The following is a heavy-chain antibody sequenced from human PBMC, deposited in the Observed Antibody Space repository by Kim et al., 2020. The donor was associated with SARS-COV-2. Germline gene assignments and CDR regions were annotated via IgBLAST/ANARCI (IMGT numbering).Heavy chain of an antibody. V-gene: IGHV4-59*01. CDR3: ARTRVDYGDLALNGMGV. J-gene: IGHJ6*02. Sequence: SETLSLTCTVSGGSMRSYYWSWIRQPPGKGLEWIGYIYYLGSTKYSPSLKSRVTISVDTSKNQFSLQLTSVTAADTAVYYCARTRVDYGDLALNGMGVWGQGTTVIVSS. CDR2: IYYLGST. D-gene: IGHD4-17*01. CDR1: GGSMRSYY.